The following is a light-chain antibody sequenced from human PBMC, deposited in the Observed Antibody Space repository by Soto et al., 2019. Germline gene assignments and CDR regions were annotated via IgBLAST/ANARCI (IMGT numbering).Light chain of an antibody. V-gene: IGKV1-6*01. CDR1: QGIRKD. CDR2: AAS. CDR3: LQDYNYPFT. J-gene: IGKJ3*01. Sequence: AIQMTQSPSSLSASVGDRVTITCRAIQGIRKDLGCYQQKPGKAPTLLISAASSLQSGVPSRFSGSGSGTDFTLTISSLQPEDFAVYYCLQDYNYPFTFGPGTKVDIK.